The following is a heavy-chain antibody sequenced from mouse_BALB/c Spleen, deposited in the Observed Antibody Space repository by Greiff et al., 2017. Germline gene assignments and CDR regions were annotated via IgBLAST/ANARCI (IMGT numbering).Heavy chain of an antibody. V-gene: IGHV5-6*01. CDR3: ARQDYGNSAWFAY. CDR2: ISSGGSYT. CDR1: GFTFSSYG. D-gene: IGHD2-1*01. J-gene: IGHJ3*01. Sequence: EVKLVESGGDLVKPGGSLKLSCAASGFTFSSYGMSWVRQTPDKRLEWVATISSGGSYTYYPDSVKGRFTISRDNAKNTLYLQMSSLKSEDTAMYYCARQDYGNSAWFAYWGQGTLVTVSA.